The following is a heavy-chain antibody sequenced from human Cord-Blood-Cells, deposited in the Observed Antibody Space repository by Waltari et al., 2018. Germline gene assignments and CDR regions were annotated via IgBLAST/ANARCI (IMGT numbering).Heavy chain of an antibody. D-gene: IGHD3-3*01. CDR2: IYYSGGT. Sequence: QLQLQESGPGLVKPSETLSLTCTVSGGSISSSSYYWGWIRQPPGKGLEWIGSIYYSGGTYYNPSRKGRVTISVDTSKNQFALKLSSVTAADTSVYYCARLVGYYDFGSGYYFDYWGQGTLVTVSS. V-gene: IGHV4-39*01. J-gene: IGHJ4*02. CDR3: ARLVGYYDFGSGYYFDY. CDR1: GGSISSSSYY.